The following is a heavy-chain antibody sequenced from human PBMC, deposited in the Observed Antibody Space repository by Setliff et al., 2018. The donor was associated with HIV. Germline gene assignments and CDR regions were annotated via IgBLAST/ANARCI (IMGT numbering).Heavy chain of an antibody. CDR2: LNTGNGKT. V-gene: IGHV1-3*04. CDR1: GDTVTGHS. CDR3: ARDRDNFWSGPFDY. D-gene: IGHD3-3*01. Sequence: ASVKVSCKAFGDTVTGHSIHWVRQAPGQRLEWMGWLNTGNGKTKYSQRFQDRVTFTRDTSARTAYMALRSLRSEDSAVYYCARDRDNFWSGPFDYWGQGTLVTVSS. J-gene: IGHJ4*02.